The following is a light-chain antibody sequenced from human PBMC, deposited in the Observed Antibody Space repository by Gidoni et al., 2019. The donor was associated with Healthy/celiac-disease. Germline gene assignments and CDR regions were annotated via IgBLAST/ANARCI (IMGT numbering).Light chain of an antibody. CDR3: QQRSNWPRMYT. Sequence: IALTQSPATLSLSPGERATLSCRASQSVSSYLDWYQQKPGQAPRLLIYDASNRATGIPARFSGSGSGTDFTLTISSLEPEDFAVYYCQQRSNWPRMYTFGQGTKLEIK. J-gene: IGKJ2*01. V-gene: IGKV3-11*01. CDR1: QSVSSY. CDR2: DAS.